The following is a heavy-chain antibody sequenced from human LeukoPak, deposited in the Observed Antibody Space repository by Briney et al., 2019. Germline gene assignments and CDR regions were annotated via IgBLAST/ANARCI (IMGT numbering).Heavy chain of an antibody. Sequence: HPGGSLRLSCAASGFTFSSYAMSWVRQAPGKGLEWVSAISGSGGSTYYADSVKGRFTISRDNSKNTLYLQMNSLRAEDTAVYYCARRPVAYYYYYMDVWGKGTTVTVSS. D-gene: IGHD4-23*01. CDR1: GFTFSSYA. CDR3: ARRPVAYYYYYMDV. J-gene: IGHJ6*03. V-gene: IGHV3-23*01. CDR2: ISGSGGST.